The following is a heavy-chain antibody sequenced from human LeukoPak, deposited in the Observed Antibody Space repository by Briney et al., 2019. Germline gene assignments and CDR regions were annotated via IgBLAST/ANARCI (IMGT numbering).Heavy chain of an antibody. V-gene: IGHV3-11*06. J-gene: IGHJ3*02. D-gene: IGHD1-26*01. CDR1: GFTFSDYY. CDR3: ARDGGSYDDAFDI. CDR2: ISSSSSYI. Sequence: GGSLRLSCAASGFTFSDYYMSWIRQAPGKGLEWVSYISSSSSYIYYADSVKGRFTISRDNAKNSLYLQMNSLRAEDTAVYYCARDGGSYDDAFDIWGQGTMVTVSS.